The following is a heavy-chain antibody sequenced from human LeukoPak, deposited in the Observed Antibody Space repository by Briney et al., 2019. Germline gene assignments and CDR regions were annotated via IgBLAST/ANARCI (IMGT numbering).Heavy chain of an antibody. CDR1: GFIFRTYS. J-gene: IGHJ1*01. CDR2: ISSSSKHM. Sequence: PGGSLRLSCAASGFIFRTYSMNWVRQAPGKGLEWVSSISSSSKHMYYADSLKGRFSISRGDAKNSLFLQMNGLRAEDTAVYYCVRDMTTTTTCYLQHWRQGTLVTVSS. V-gene: IGHV3-21*01. CDR3: VRDMTTTTTCYLQH. D-gene: IGHD4-17*01.